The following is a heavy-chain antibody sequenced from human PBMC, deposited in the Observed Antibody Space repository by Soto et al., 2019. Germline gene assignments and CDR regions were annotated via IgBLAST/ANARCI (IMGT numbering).Heavy chain of an antibody. CDR3: ARDSQISQAADY. J-gene: IGHJ4*02. Sequence: GGSLRLSCAASGFTFSSYGMHWVRQAPGKGLEWVAVIWYDGSNKYYADSVKGRFTISRDNSKNTLYLQMNSLRAEDTAVYYCARDSQISQAADYWGQGTLVTVSS. CDR2: IWYDGSNK. D-gene: IGHD3-3*01. V-gene: IGHV3-33*01. CDR1: GFTFSSYG.